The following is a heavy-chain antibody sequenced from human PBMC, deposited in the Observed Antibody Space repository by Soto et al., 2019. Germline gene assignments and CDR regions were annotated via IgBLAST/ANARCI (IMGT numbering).Heavy chain of an antibody. J-gene: IGHJ4*01. CDR3: TRATYYRYYFDV. D-gene: IGHD3-10*01. CDR1: GGSINNYY. Sequence: SETLSLTCAVSGGSINNYYLSWIRQSPGKGLEWIGYIYYSGTTNYNPSLKSRVTISIDRSENQFSLKVSSVTAADTAVYFCTRATYYRYYFDVWGHGTLVTVSS. CDR2: IYYSGTT. V-gene: IGHV4-59*01.